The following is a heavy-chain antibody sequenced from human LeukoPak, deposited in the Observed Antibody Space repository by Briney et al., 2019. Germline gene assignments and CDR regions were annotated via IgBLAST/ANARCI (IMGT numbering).Heavy chain of an antibody. CDR1: GFTFSSYW. D-gene: IGHD3-10*01. CDR3: AREGLGMVRGAIPPPAFDI. CDR2: INSDGSST. J-gene: IGHJ3*02. V-gene: IGHV3-74*01. Sequence: SGGSLRLSCAASGFTFSSYWMHWVRQAPGKGLVWVSRINSDGSSTSYADSVKGRFTISRDNAKNTLYLQMNSLRAEDTAVYYCAREGLGMVRGAIPPPAFDIWGQGTMVTVSS.